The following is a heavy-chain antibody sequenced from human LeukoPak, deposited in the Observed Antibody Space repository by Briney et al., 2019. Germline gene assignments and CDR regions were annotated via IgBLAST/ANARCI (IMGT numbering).Heavy chain of an antibody. V-gene: IGHV3-21*01. CDR2: ISSSSTYI. D-gene: IGHD3-3*01. J-gene: IGHJ6*03. CDR1: GFTFDDYA. CDR3: TRDGIFGVVGYYYYMDV. Sequence: GGSLRLSCAASGFTFDDYAMHWVRQAPGKGLEWVSTISSSSTYIYYADSVKGRFTISRDTAKSSLYLQMGSLRAEDTAVYFCTRDGIFGVVGYYYYMDVWGKGTTVTVSS.